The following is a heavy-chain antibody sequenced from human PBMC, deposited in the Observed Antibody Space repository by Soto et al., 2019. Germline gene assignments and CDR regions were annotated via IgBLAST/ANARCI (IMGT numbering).Heavy chain of an antibody. CDR2: INPKNGDT. J-gene: IGHJ6*02. CDR1: RYTFIGFS. V-gene: IGHV1-2*02. D-gene: IGHD2-15*01. Sequence: QEQLVQSGPEVKKPGASVKVSCESSRYTFIGFSLHWVRQAPGQGLEWMGWINPKNGDTYYAQKFQGRVTMTRDTSINTVYMELNSLKSDDTAVYYCSKGRWTVGHCSGGSCYDGMDVWGQGTTVTVSS. CDR3: SKGRWTVGHCSGGSCYDGMDV.